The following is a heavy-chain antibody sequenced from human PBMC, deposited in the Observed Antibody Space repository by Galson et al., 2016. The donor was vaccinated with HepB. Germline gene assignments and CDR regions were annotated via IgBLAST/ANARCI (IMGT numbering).Heavy chain of an antibody. CDR1: GFSLNTGGKR. J-gene: IGHJ4*02. CDR3: AQNSNWGDSFAY. D-gene: IGHD7-27*01. Sequence: PALVKPTQTLTLTCTFSGFSLNTGGKRVSWIRQPPGKALEWLARIDWDDEKFYSTSLKTRLTISKDTSKNQVVLTMTHMDPVDTATYYCAQNSNWGDSFAYWGQGILVTVSS. V-gene: IGHV2-70*04. CDR2: IDWDDEK.